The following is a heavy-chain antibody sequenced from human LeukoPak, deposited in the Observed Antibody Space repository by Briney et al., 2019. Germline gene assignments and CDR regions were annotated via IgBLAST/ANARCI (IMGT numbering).Heavy chain of an antibody. V-gene: IGHV4-4*09. CDR1: GGSISSYY. CDR3: ARLEGWLRNWFDP. CDR2: IYTSGST. J-gene: IGHJ5*02. D-gene: IGHD5-12*01. Sequence: SETLSLTCTVSGGSISSYYWSWIRQPPGKGLEWIGYIYTSGSTNYNPSLKSRVTISVDTSKNQFSLKLSSVTAADTAVYYCARLEGWLRNWFDPWGQGTLVTVSS.